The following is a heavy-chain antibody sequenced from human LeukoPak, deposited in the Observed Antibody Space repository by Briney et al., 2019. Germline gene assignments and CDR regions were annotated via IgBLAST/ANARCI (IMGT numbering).Heavy chain of an antibody. CDR1: RGTFSSYA. V-gene: IGHV1-69*13. CDR2: IIPIFGTS. J-gene: IGHJ6*04. D-gene: IGHD2-2*01. CDR3: TSAGYCSSTSCYGEV. Sequence: GASVKVSCKASRGTFSSYAINWVRQAPGQGLEWMGGIIPIFGTSNYAQKFQGRVTITADESTSTAYMELSSLRSEDTAVYYCTSAGYCSSTSCYGEVWGKGTTVTVSS.